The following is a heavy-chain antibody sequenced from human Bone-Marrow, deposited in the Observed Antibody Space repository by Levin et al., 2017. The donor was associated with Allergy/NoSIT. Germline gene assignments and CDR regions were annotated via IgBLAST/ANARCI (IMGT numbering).Heavy chain of an antibody. J-gene: IGHJ5*02. CDR3: ASRGYYGSGTRGGNWFDP. CDR2: IYSGGST. V-gene: IGHV3-66*02. D-gene: IGHD3-10*01. CDR1: GFTVSSNY. Sequence: GGSLRLSCAASGFTVSSNYMSWVRQAPGKGLEWVSVIYSGGSTYYADSVKGRFTISRDNSKNTLYLQMNSLRAEDTAVYYCASRGYYGSGTRGGNWFDPWGQGTLVTVSS.